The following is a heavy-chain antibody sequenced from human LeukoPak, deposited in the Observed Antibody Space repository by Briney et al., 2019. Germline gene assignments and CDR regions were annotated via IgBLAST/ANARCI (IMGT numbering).Heavy chain of an antibody. CDR3: AREGKYYYDSSADY. CDR1: GFTFSSYE. D-gene: IGHD3-22*01. CDR2: ISSSGSTI. Sequence: PGGSLRLSCPASGFTFSSYEMNWVRQAPGKGLEWVSYISSSGSTIYYADSVKGRFTISRDNAKNSLYLQMNSLRAEDTAVYYCAREGKYYYDSSADYWGQGTLVTVSS. V-gene: IGHV3-48*03. J-gene: IGHJ4*02.